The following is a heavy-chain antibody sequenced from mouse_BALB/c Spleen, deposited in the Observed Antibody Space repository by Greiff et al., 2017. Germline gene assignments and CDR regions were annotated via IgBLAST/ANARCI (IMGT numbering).Heavy chain of an antibody. CDR3: ARSGYYGSSNFDY. CDR2: IDPENGNT. J-gene: IGHJ2*01. CDR1: GFNIKDYY. V-gene: IGHV14-1*02. D-gene: IGHD1-1*01. Sequence: VQLQQSGAELVRPGALVKLSCKASGFNIKDYYMHWVKQRPEQGLEWIGWIDPENGNTIYDPKFQGKASITADTSSNTAYLQLSSLTSEDTAVYYCARSGYYGSSNFDYWGQGTTLTVSS.